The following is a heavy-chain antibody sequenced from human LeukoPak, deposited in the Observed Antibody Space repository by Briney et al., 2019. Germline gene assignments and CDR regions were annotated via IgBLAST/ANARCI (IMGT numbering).Heavy chain of an antibody. D-gene: IGHD5-18*01. Sequence: SETLSLTCTVSGGSTSSSSYYWAWIRQPPGKGLEWIGYIYYSGSTNYNPSLKSRVTISVDTSKNQFSLKLSSVTAADTAVYYCARVRLWFGAYFDYWGQGTLVSVSS. CDR1: GGSTSSSSYY. J-gene: IGHJ4*02. CDR3: ARVRLWFGAYFDY. V-gene: IGHV4-61*05. CDR2: IYYSGST.